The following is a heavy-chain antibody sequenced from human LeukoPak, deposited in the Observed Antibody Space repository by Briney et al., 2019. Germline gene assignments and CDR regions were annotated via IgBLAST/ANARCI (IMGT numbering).Heavy chain of an antibody. D-gene: IGHD3-10*02. Sequence: GGSLRLSCTASGFTLSGSAMHWVRQAPGKGLEWVAAISYDGSNEFYADSVKDRFTISRDNAKNSLYLQMNSLRAEDTAVYYCAELGITMIGGVWGKGTTVTISS. V-gene: IGHV3-30*18. CDR3: AELGITMIGGV. CDR2: ISYDGSNE. CDR1: GFTLSGSA. J-gene: IGHJ6*04.